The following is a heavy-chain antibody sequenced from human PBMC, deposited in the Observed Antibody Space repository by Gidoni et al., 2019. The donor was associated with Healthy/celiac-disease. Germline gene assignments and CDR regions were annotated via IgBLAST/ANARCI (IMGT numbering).Heavy chain of an antibody. J-gene: IGHJ4*02. CDR3: TRGLRYFDY. V-gene: IGHV3-30-3*01. CDR1: GFTCSNYP. D-gene: IGHD3-9*01. CDR2: ISHDGSNK. Sequence: QVQLMESGGGVVQPGRSLRLSCAASGFTCSNYPMHWVRQAPGKGLEWVAVISHDGSNKHHADSVKGRFTISRDNSKTSLYLQMNSLRPEDTAVYYCTRGLRYFDYWGQGTLVTVSS.